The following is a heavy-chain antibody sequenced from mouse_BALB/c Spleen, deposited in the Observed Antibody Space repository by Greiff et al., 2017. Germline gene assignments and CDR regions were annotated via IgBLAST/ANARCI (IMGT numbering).Heavy chain of an antibody. D-gene: IGHD1-2*01. J-gene: IGHJ1*01. V-gene: IGHV5-6-3*01. CDR3: ARDPGGSSIHYYGHWYFDV. Sequence: EVNVVESGGGLVQPGGSLKLSCAASGFTFSSYGMSWVRQTPDKRLELVATINSNGGSTYYPDSVKGRFTISRDNAKNTLYLQMSSLKSEDTAMYYCARDPGGSSIHYYGHWYFDVWGAGTTVTVSS. CDR1: GFTFSSYG. CDR2: INSNGGST.